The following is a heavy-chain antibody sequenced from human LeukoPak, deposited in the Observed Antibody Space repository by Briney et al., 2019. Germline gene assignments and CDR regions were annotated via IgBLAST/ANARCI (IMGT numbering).Heavy chain of an antibody. J-gene: IGHJ5*02. Sequence: GGSLRLSCAASGFTFSSYNMNWVRQAPGKGLEWVSYISSSSSNIYYADSVKGRFTISRDNAKNSPYLQMKSLRAEDTAVYYCARGKTSQNIVTRKTYNWFDPWGQGTLVTVSS. CDR2: ISSSSSNI. CDR1: GFTFSSYN. D-gene: IGHD2/OR15-2a*01. V-gene: IGHV3-48*04. CDR3: ARGKTSQNIVTRKTYNWFDP.